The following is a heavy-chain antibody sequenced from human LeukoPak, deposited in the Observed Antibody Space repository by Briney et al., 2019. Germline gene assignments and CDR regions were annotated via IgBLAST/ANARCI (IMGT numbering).Heavy chain of an antibody. CDR1: GGSISSSSYY. V-gene: IGHV4-39*07. CDR2: IYYSGST. Sequence: SETLSLTCTVSGGSISSSSYYWGWIRQPPGKGLEWIGSIYYSGSTYYNPSLKSRVTISVDTSKNQFSLKLSSVTAADTAVYYCARDRSGSYQEGSFDIWGQGTMVTVSS. CDR3: ARDRSGSYQEGSFDI. J-gene: IGHJ3*02. D-gene: IGHD1-26*01.